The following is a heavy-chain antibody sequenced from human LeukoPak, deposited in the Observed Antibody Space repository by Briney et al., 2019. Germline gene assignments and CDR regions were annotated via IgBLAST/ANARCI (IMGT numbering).Heavy chain of an antibody. D-gene: IGHD6-25*01. V-gene: IGHV1-46*01. CDR2: INPRGGST. CDR1: GYTFTTYY. J-gene: IGHJ4*02. CDR3: ARVGITAATADY. Sequence: ASVKVSFKASGYTFTTYYMHWLRQAPGQGPEWMGVINPRGGSTDYAQKFEGRVTMTSDTSTSTVYMELNDLTSEDTAVYFCARVGITAATADYRGQGTLVTVSS.